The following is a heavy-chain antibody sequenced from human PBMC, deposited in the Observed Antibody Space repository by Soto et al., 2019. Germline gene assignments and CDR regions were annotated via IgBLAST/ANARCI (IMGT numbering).Heavy chain of an antibody. D-gene: IGHD3-22*01. CDR3: AKVGYYDSSGYLLAFDI. CDR1: VFTFSSCA. CDR2: ISGSGGST. V-gene: IGHV3-23*01. Sequence: WGSRILSCAASVFTFSSCAMSWVRQAPGKGLEWVSAISGSGGSTYYADSVKGRFTISRDNSKNTLYLQMNSLRAEDTAVYYCAKVGYYDSSGYLLAFDIWGQGTMVTVS. J-gene: IGHJ3*02.